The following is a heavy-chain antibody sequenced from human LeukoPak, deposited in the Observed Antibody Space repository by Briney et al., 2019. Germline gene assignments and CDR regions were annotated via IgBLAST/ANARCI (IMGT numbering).Heavy chain of an antibody. CDR3: ARDGSGYSGYENFDY. CDR2: IYSSGNT. CDR1: GASISGYF. J-gene: IGHJ4*02. V-gene: IGHV4-4*07. Sequence: PSETLSLTCTVSGASISGYFWSWIRQPAGKGLECIGRIYSSGNTNYNRSLKSRVTMSVDTSKNQFSLKLSSVTAADTAVYYCARDGSGYSGYENFDYWGQGNLVTVSS. D-gene: IGHD5-12*01.